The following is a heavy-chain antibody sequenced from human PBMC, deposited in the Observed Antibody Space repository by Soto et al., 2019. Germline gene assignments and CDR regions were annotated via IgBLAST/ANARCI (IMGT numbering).Heavy chain of an antibody. J-gene: IGHJ4*02. Sequence: EVQVVESGGGLVKPGGSLRLSCAASGFTFSTYSMSWVRQAPGKGLEWVSSITSSSNYIHYTDSVKGRFTISRDNAKSSLYLQMSSLRGEDTGVYYCARDTNFYASGSGVDYWGQGTLVTVSS. D-gene: IGHD3-10*01. V-gene: IGHV3-21*01. CDR3: ARDTNFYASGSGVDY. CDR2: ITSSSNYI. CDR1: GFTFSTYS.